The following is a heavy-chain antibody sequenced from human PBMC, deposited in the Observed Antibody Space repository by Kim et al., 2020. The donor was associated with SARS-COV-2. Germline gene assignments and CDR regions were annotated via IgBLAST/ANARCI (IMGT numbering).Heavy chain of an antibody. V-gene: IGHV1-69*01. Sequence: QKVQGRVTITADESTSTAYMELSSLRSEDTAVYYCARDGYSSLDFDAFDIWGQGTMVTVSS. CDR3: ARDGYSSLDFDAFDI. D-gene: IGHD6-6*01. J-gene: IGHJ3*02.